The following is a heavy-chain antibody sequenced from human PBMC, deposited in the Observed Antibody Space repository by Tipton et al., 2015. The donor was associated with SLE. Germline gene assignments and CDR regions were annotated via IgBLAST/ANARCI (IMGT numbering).Heavy chain of an antibody. D-gene: IGHD2-15*01. CDR2: IIPIFGTA. Sequence: QSGPEVKKPGSSVKVSCKASGGTFSSYAISWVRQAPGQGLEWMGGIIPIFGTANYAQKFQGRVTITADESTSTAYMELSSPRSEDTAVYYCARGEDIVVVVAAPYYYYGMDVWGQGP. V-gene: IGHV1-69*01. CDR1: GGTFSSYA. J-gene: IGHJ6*02. CDR3: ARGEDIVVVVAAPYYYYGMDV.